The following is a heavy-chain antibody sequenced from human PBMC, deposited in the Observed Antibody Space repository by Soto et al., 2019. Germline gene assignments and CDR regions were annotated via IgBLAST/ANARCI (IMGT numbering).Heavy chain of an antibody. CDR1: GGSVSGGSYY. CDR2: IYYSGST. CDR3: ARDLKVRGPYYFDY. J-gene: IGHJ4*02. D-gene: IGHD3-10*01. Sequence: PSATLSHTCTVSGGSVSGGSYYWIWIRQPPGKGLEWIGYIYYSGSTNYNPSLKSRVTISVDTSKNQFSLKPSSVTAADTAVYYCARDLKVRGPYYFDYWGQGTLVTVSS. V-gene: IGHV4-61*01.